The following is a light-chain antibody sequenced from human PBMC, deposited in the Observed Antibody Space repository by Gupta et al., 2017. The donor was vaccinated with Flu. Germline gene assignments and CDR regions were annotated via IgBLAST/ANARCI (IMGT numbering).Light chain of an antibody. J-gene: IGLJ2*01. V-gene: IGLV2-14*01. CDR2: VVR. CDR1: SDVGGYKH. CDR3: SSYASSSTPVV. Sequence: SDVGGYKHASWYQGDPGKAPKIIFYVVRNRPSGVSNRFSGSKSGNTATLNISGLQTEDEAEYYCSSYASSSTPVVFGGGTKLTVL.